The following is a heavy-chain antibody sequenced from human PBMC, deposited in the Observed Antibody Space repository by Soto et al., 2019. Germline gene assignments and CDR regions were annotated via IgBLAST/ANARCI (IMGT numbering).Heavy chain of an antibody. CDR2: INPSGGST. CDR1: GYTFTSYY. D-gene: IGHD1-26*01. Sequence: ASVKVSCKASGYTFTSYYMHWVRQAPGQGLEWMGIINPSGGSTSYAQKFQGRVTMTRDTSTSTVYMELSSLRSEDTAVYYCARGRPVGANRPSDAFDIWGQGTMVTVSS. J-gene: IGHJ3*02. V-gene: IGHV1-46*01. CDR3: ARGRPVGANRPSDAFDI.